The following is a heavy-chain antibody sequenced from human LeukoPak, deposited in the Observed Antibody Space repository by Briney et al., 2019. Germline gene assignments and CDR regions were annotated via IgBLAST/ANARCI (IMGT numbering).Heavy chain of an antibody. CDR1: GFTFSSYG. CDR3: ARKAWGWSFDI. D-gene: IGHD1-26*01. J-gene: IGHJ3*02. CDR2: MWSDGSNE. Sequence: PGGSLRLSCAASGFTFSSYGMHWVRQAPGKGLEWVANMWSDGSNEYYADSVKGRFTISRDNSKNTLYLQMNSLRAEDTAVYYCARKAWGWSFDIWGQGTTVTVSS. V-gene: IGHV3-33*01.